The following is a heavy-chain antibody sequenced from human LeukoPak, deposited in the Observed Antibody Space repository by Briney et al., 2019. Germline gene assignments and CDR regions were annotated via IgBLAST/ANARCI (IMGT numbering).Heavy chain of an antibody. V-gene: IGHV1-46*01. D-gene: IGHD5-12*01. J-gene: IGHJ3*02. CDR2: INSRGGST. CDR1: GYTFTTYY. CDR3: AGGSGYDFLGAFDI. Sequence: ASVKDSCKASGYTFTTYYMNWVRQPPGQGLDWMGIINSRGGSTTYAQKFQGRVTKTRDTSTSTIYMELSSLRSEDTAVYYCAGGSGYDFLGAFDIWGQGTMVTVSS.